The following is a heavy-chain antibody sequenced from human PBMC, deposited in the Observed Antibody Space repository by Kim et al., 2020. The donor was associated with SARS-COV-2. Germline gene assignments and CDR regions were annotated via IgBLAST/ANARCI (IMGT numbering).Heavy chain of an antibody. CDR1: GGSISSYY. CDR3: ARARRMVGYYYGMDF. CDR2: IYYSGST. J-gene: IGHJ6*02. Sequence: SETLSLTCTVSGGSISSYYWSWIRQPPGKGLEWIGFIYYSGSTNYNSSPKSRGTITVDTSKNKSSLKLSPVTAADTAVYYCARARRMVGYYYGMDFWGQGAPVTVSS. D-gene: IGHD3-10*01. V-gene: IGHV4-59*13.